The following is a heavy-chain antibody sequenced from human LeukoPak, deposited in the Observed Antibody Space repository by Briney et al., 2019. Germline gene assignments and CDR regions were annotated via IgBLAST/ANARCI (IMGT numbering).Heavy chain of an antibody. CDR3: ARVGSYYYYYMDV. Sequence: SETLSLTCTVSGGSISSYYWNWIRQPPGKGLEWIGYIYYSGSTNYNPSLKSRVTISVDTSKNQFSLKLSSVTAADTAVYYCARVGSYYYYYMDVWGKGTAVTVSS. J-gene: IGHJ6*03. V-gene: IGHV4-59*01. D-gene: IGHD3-10*01. CDR2: IYYSGST. CDR1: GGSISSYY.